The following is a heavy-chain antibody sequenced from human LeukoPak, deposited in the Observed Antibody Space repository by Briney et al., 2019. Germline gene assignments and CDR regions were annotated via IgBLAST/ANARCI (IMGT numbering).Heavy chain of an antibody. D-gene: IGHD1-26*01. CDR3: ARGQWELPYYYYYYMDV. CDR2: IYYSGST. J-gene: IGHJ6*03. CDR1: GGSISSSSYY. Sequence: PSETLSLTCTVSGGSISSSSYYWGWIRQPPGKGLEWIGSIYYSGSTYYNPSLKSRVTISVDTSKNQFSLKLSSVTAADTAVYYCARGQWELPYYYYYYMDVWGKGTTVTVSS. V-gene: IGHV4-39*01.